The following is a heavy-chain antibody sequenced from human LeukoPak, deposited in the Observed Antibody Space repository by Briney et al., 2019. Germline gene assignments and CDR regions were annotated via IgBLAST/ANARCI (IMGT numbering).Heavy chain of an antibody. Sequence: GASVKVSCKASGYTFTSYGISWVRQAPGQGLEWMGRIIPILGMANYAQKFQGRVTITADKSTSTAYMELSSLRSEDTAVYYCARTTIAAAGTPFDYWGQGTLVTVSS. CDR3: ARTTIAAAGTPFDY. V-gene: IGHV1-69*04. CDR2: IIPILGMA. J-gene: IGHJ4*02. CDR1: GYTFTSYG. D-gene: IGHD6-13*01.